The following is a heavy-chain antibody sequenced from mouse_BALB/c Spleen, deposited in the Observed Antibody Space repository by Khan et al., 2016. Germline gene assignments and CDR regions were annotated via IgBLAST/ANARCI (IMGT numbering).Heavy chain of an antibody. V-gene: IGHV5-6-5*01. D-gene: IGHD1-1*01. J-gene: IGHJ1*01. Sequence: EVELVESGGGLVKPGGSLKLSCAASGFTFSSYAMSWVRQTPEKRLEWVASISSGGSTYYSDSVKVRFTISRDNARNILYPQKSSLRSEYTAMYYCVRHGSRYFDVWGAVTTVTVSS. CDR2: ISSGGST. CDR1: GFTFSSYA. CDR3: VRHGSRYFDV.